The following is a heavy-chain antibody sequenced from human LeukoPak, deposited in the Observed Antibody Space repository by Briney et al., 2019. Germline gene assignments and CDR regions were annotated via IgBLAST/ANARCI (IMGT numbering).Heavy chain of an antibody. CDR3: ARLPSGTSPFDY. V-gene: IGHV4-59*08. D-gene: IGHD3-10*01. CDR1: GGSISNNY. J-gene: IGHJ4*02. CDR2: IYSSGST. Sequence: SETLSLTCTVSGGSISNNYWTWIRQSPGKGLEWIGYIYSSGSTKYNPSLKSRVTISVDTSKNQFSLNLSSVTAADTALYYCARLPSGTSPFDYWGQGTLVTVSS.